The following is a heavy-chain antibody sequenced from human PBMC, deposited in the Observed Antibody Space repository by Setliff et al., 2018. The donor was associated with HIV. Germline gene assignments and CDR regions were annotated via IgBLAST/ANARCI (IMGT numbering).Heavy chain of an antibody. CDR3: ARGGGQLWLPFDH. V-gene: IGHV4-31*03. CDR2: IYSTGSA. Sequence: LSLTCTVSGDSIINGGYYWNWIRQRPGKGLEWVGNIYSTGSAYYSPSLKSRVTISVDTSRNQFSLGLNSVTAADTAVFYCARGGGQLWLPFDHWGQGALVTVSS. CDR1: GDSIINGGYY. J-gene: IGHJ4*02. D-gene: IGHD5-18*01.